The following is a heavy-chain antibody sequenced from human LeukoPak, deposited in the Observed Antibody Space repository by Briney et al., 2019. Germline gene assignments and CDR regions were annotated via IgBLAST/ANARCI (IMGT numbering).Heavy chain of an antibody. CDR3: ARRRCSSTACWFDP. J-gene: IGHJ5*02. CDR1: GVSISSYD. CDR2: IYNSGST. D-gene: IGHD2-2*01. Sequence: PSETLSLTCTVSGVSISSYDWGWIRQPPGKGLEWIWYIYNSGSTNYNPSLKSRVTISVDTSKNQFSLKVSSATAADTAVYYCARRRCSSTACWFDPWGQGTLVTVSS. V-gene: IGHV4-59*01.